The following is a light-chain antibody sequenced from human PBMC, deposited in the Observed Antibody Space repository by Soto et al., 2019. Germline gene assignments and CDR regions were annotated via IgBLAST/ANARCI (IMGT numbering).Light chain of an antibody. CDR3: QQYSNWPET. CDR1: QSISSN. CDR2: DAS. V-gene: IGKV3-15*01. Sequence: EIVMTQSPATLSVSPGERASLSCRASQSISSNLAWYQQKPGQAPRLLIYDASTRATGIPARFSGSGSGTEFTLTISSLQSEDFAVYSCQQYSNWPETFGQGTKV. J-gene: IGKJ1*01.